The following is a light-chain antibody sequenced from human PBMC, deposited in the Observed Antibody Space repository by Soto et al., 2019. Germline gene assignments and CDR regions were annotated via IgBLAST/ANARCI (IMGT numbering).Light chain of an antibody. CDR2: GAS. Sequence: SPGERATLSCRASQSVASRNLAWYQQKSGQAPRLLIYGASSRAIHTPDRFSGSGSGTDFTLTISRLEPEDFAVYYCQLRITFGQGTRLEIK. CDR1: QSVASRN. J-gene: IGKJ5*01. V-gene: IGKV3-20*01. CDR3: QLRIT.